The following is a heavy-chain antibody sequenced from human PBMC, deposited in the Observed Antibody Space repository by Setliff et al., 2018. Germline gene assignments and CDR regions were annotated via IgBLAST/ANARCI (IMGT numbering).Heavy chain of an antibody. CDR3: ARDLVGYCSGGSCYDWDY. CDR1: GYTFTSYG. D-gene: IGHD2-15*01. J-gene: IGHJ4*02. V-gene: IGHV1-18*01. Sequence: ASVKVSCKASGYTFTSYGISWVRQAPGQGLEWMGWISAYNGNTNYAQKLQGRVTMTTDTSTSTAYMELRSLRSDDTAVYYCARDLVGYCSGGSCYDWDYWGQGTLVTAS. CDR2: ISAYNGNT.